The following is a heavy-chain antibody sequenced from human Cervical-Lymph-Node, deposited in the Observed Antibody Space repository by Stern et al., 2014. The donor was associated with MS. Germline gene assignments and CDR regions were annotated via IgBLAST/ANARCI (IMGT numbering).Heavy chain of an antibody. CDR3: ARMMSVSGIGMDV. V-gene: IGHV4-4*02. J-gene: IGHJ6*02. D-gene: IGHD3-16*01. Sequence: QLQLQESGPGLVKPSGTLSLTCAVSGGSISSRSNWWTWVRQPPGKGLEWIGEINQSGTTNYNPSLKRRGTTSVDKSQNKLSVKVRSVTAADTAVYYCARMMSVSGIGMDVWGQGTTVTVSS. CDR2: INQSGTT. CDR1: GGSISSRSNW.